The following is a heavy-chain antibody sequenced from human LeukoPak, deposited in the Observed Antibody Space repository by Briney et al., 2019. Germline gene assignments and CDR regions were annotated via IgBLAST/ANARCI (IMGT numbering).Heavy chain of an antibody. Sequence: GGSLRLSCAVSGFXVSNSWIGWVRQAPGKGLEWVGRIRSKSDGGTTDHAAPVKGRFTISRDDSRNTLNLQMYSLKTEDTAVYYCATYNSRDAFDIWGQGTMVTVSS. D-gene: IGHD2/OR15-2a*01. CDR2: IRSKSDGGTT. CDR3: ATYNSRDAFDI. CDR1: GFXVSNSW. J-gene: IGHJ3*02. V-gene: IGHV3-15*01.